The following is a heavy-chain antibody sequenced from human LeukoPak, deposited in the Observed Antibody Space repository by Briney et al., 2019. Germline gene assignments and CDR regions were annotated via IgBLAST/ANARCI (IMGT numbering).Heavy chain of an antibody. CDR3: ARDLGFWAFDP. D-gene: IGHD3-3*01. CDR2: IWYDGSNK. J-gene: IGHJ5*02. Sequence: PGRSLRLSCAASGFTFSSYGMHWVRQAPGKGLEWVAVIWYDGSNKYYADSVKGRFTISRDNSKNTLYLQMNSLRAEDTAVYYCARDLGFWAFDPWGQGTLVTVSS. V-gene: IGHV3-33*01. CDR1: GFTFSSYG.